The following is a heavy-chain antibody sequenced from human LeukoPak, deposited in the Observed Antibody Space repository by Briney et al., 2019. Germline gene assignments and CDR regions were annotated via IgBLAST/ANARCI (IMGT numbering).Heavy chain of an antibody. V-gene: IGHV3-33*01. J-gene: IGHJ4*02. CDR1: GFTFSSYG. CDR3: ARARTAMVRGDTFDY. D-gene: IGHD3-10*01. Sequence: PGGSLRLSCAASGFTFSSYGMHWVRQAPGKGLEWVAVIWYDGSNKYYADSVKGRFTISRDNSKNTLYLQMNSLRAEDTAVYYCARARTAMVRGDTFDYWGQGTLVTVSS. CDR2: IWYDGSNK.